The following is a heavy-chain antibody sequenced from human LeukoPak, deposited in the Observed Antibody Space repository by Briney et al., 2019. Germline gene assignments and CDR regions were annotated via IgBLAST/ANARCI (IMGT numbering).Heavy chain of an antibody. J-gene: IGHJ5*02. CDR3: ARDSRGGSSFFS. Sequence: AGSLRLSCAASGFTFSSYSMNWVRQAPGKGLEWVSSISSSSRYIYYADSVKGRFTISRDNAKNSLYLQMKSLRAEDTTMFYCARDSRGGSSFFSWGPGNLVTVSS. V-gene: IGHV3-21*01. CDR1: GFTFSSYS. CDR2: ISSSSRYI. D-gene: IGHD2-15*01.